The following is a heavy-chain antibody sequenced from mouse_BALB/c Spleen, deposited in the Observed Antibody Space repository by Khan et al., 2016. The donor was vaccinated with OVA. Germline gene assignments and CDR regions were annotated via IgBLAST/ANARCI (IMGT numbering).Heavy chain of an antibody. CDR2: LSSGDTT. CDR1: GFTFSNYG. V-gene: IGHV5-6-5*01. J-gene: IGHJ3*01. CDR3: ARDYWCAY. Sequence: EVELVESGGGLVKPGGSLKLSCAASGFTFSNYGVSWVRQTPEKRLEWVASLSSGDTTYYPDTVKGRLTISRDNARNILYLQMISLRSEDTAMYYCARDYWCAYWGQGTLVTVSA.